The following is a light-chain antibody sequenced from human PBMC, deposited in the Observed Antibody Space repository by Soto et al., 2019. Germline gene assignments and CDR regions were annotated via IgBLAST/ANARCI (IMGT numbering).Light chain of an antibody. Sequence: QSAPTQPRSVSGSPGQSVTVSCTGSSSDVGGYNYVSWYQQHPGKAPKLLISDVANRASGVPDRFSGSKSGNTASLTISGLQPDDEAEYFCCSYAGSYTLIFGGGTKLTVL. CDR2: DVA. CDR1: SSDVGGYNY. J-gene: IGLJ2*01. V-gene: IGLV2-11*01. CDR3: CSYAGSYTLI.